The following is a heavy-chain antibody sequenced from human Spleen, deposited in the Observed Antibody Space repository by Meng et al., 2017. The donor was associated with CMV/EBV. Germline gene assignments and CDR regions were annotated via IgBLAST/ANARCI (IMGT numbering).Heavy chain of an antibody. CDR2: IDYGGNT. CDR3: ASHYDSSGYSSSVFGHNVDF. V-gene: IGHV4-31*03. CDR1: GASISSGNYY. J-gene: IGHJ4*02. Sequence: SETLSLTCTVSGASISSGNYYWSWIRQHPAKGLEWIGSIDYGGNTYYSPSLRSRVTTSLDTSKNQFSLKLSSVTAADTAIYYCASHYDSSGYSSSVFGHNVDFWGQGTLVTVSS. D-gene: IGHD3-22*01.